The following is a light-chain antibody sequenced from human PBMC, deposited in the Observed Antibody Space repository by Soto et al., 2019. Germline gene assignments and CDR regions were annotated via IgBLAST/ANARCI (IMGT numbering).Light chain of an antibody. V-gene: IGLV3-21*04. CDR3: QVWDSSSDHVV. CDR2: YDS. Sequence: SYELTQPPSVSVAPGKTARITCGGANIGGKSVHWYQQKPGQAPVLVIDYDSDRPSGIPERISGSNSGNTATLTISRVEAGDEADYYCQVWDSSSDHVVFGGGTKLTVL. J-gene: IGLJ3*02. CDR1: NIGGKS.